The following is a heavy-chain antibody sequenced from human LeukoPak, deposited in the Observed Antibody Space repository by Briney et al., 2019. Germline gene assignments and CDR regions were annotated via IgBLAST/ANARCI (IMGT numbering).Heavy chain of an antibody. Sequence: SQTLSLTCAISGDSVSSNSAAWNWIRQSPSRGLEWLGRTYYRSKWYNDYAVSVKGRITINPDTSKNQFSLQLNSVTPEDTAVYYCARDLSSSWPPYYYGMDVWGQGTTVTVSS. CDR1: GDSVSSNSAA. J-gene: IGHJ6*02. CDR2: TYYRSKWYN. V-gene: IGHV6-1*01. CDR3: ARDLSSSWPPYYYGMDV. D-gene: IGHD6-13*01.